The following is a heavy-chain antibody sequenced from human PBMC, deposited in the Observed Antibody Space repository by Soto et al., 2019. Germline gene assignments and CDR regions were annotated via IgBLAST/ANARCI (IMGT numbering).Heavy chain of an antibody. CDR1: GFTFSDYG. CDR2: ISSGSDTI. J-gene: IGHJ4*02. CDR3: ARVSTTWEHDY. Sequence: EVQLVESGGGLVQPGGSLRLSCAASGFTFSDYGVNWVRQAPGKGLEWISYISSGSDTIYYADSVKGRFTISRDDAKNSLFLQMTSLRDEDTAVYYCARVSTTWEHDYWGQGILVTVSS. D-gene: IGHD1-26*01. V-gene: IGHV3-48*02.